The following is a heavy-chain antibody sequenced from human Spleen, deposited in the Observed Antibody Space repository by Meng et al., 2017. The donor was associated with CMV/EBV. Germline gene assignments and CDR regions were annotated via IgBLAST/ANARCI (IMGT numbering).Heavy chain of an antibody. J-gene: IGHJ3*02. V-gene: IGHV4-38-2*02. CDR3: ARDLPDSGHDVFAI. CDR1: GHSISSDYY. CDR2: IYGSGST. D-gene: IGHD2-8*02. Sequence: SETLSLTCTVSGHSISSDYYWGWIRQPPEKGLEWIGSIYGSGSTYYSPSLKSRVTISVDTSKNHLSLNLTSVTAADTAVYYCARDLPDSGHDVFAIWGQGTMVTVSS.